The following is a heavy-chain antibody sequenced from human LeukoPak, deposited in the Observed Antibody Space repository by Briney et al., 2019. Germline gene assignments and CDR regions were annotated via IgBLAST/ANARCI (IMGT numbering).Heavy chain of an antibody. CDR3: ARHYVPRSSMDV. V-gene: IGHV5-51*01. CDR2: IYPADSDT. Sequence: GESLKISCKGSGYSFSNYWIGWVRQMPGKGLEWMGLIYPADSDTRYSPSFQGQVTISADKSISTAYLQWSSLKASGTAMYYCARHYVPRSSMDVWGQGTTVTVSS. D-gene: IGHD2-2*01. J-gene: IGHJ6*02. CDR1: GYSFSNYW.